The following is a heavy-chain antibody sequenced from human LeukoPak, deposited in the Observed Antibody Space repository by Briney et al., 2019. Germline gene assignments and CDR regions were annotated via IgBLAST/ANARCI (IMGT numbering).Heavy chain of an antibody. J-gene: IGHJ4*02. Sequence: SETLSLTCAVYGAPFSGYWWYWIRQPPGKGLEWIGEINHSRITNYNPSLKSRVSISVDTSKNQFSLKLSSVTAADTAVYYCATTSGHWGLGTLVTVSS. V-gene: IGHV4-34*01. CDR1: GAPFSGYW. CDR2: INHSRIT. CDR3: ATTSGH.